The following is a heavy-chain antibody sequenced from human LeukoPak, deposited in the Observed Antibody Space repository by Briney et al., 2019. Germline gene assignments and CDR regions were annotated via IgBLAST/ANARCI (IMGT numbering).Heavy chain of an antibody. Sequence: SVKVSCKASGGTFITYAISWVRQAPGQGLEWMGGIIPMFGTANYAQKFQGRVTITADESTSTAYMELSSLRSEDTAVYYCVRDMGGHDFYFNYWGQGTLVTVSS. CDR1: GGTFITYA. D-gene: IGHD5-12*01. J-gene: IGHJ4*01. CDR2: IIPMFGTA. CDR3: VRDMGGHDFYFNY. V-gene: IGHV1-69*13.